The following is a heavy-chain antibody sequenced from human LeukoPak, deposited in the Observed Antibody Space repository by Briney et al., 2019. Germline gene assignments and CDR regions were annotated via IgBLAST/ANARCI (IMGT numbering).Heavy chain of an antibody. J-gene: IGHJ4*02. D-gene: IGHD5-12*01. Sequence: GGSLRLSCAASGFTFSDYYMSWIRQTPGKGLEWVSYISSSGTTMEYAKSVKGRFTISRDNAKDSLYLQMNSLRAEDTAVYYCASVYSGYANWGQGTLVTVSS. CDR2: ISSSGTTM. CDR3: ASVYSGYAN. V-gene: IGHV3-11*01. CDR1: GFTFSDYY.